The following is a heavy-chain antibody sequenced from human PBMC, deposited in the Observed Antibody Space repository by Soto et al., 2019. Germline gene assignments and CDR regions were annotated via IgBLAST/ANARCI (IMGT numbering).Heavy chain of an antibody. CDR3: ARVRGGGPFEA. Sequence: QVQLQESGPGLVKPSQTLSLTCTVSGGSISSGGYYCSWIRQHPGKGLEWIGYIYYSGSTYYNPSLKSRVTLSVDPSKNQFSLKLSSVAAADTAVYYCARVRGGGPFEAWGQGTLVTVSS. CDR2: IYYSGST. J-gene: IGHJ5*02. CDR1: GGSISSGGYY. V-gene: IGHV4-31*03. D-gene: IGHD1-26*01.